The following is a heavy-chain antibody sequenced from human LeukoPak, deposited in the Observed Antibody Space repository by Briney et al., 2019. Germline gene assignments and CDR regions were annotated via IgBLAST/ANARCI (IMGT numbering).Heavy chain of an antibody. V-gene: IGHV3-74*01. D-gene: IGHD3-10*01. CDR1: GFTLSSYW. CDR2: INSDGSST. CDR3: ARPPTPGSYYNAGLGY. J-gene: IGHJ4*02. Sequence: GGSLRLSCAASGFTLSSYWMHWVRQAPGKGLVWVSRINSDGSSTSYADSVKGRFTISRDNAKNTLYLQMNSLRAEDTAVYYCARPPTPGSYYNAGLGYWGQGTLVTVSS.